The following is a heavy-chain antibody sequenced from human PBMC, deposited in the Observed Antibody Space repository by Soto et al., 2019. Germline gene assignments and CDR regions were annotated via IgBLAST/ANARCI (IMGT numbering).Heavy chain of an antibody. Sequence: PETLSLTCTFAGGAISCYYWTLIRQSAGGGLEWIGRIYSSGSTNYNPSLKSRVTISLDTSMNHFSLRLSSVTAADTAVYYCARGQRFSDWFDPWGQGTLVTVSS. D-gene: IGHD3-3*01. J-gene: IGHJ5*02. V-gene: IGHV4-4*07. CDR1: GGAISCYY. CDR2: IYSSGST. CDR3: ARGQRFSDWFDP.